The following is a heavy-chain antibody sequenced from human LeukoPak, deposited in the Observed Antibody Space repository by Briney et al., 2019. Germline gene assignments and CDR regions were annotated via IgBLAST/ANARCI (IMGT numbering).Heavy chain of an antibody. D-gene: IGHD6-13*01. CDR2: MNSDGSTT. CDR1: GFTLSSYW. V-gene: IGHV3-74*01. CDR3: ARGPGYSSSWYGTDL. J-gene: IGHJ5*02. Sequence: GGSLRLSCAASGFTLSSYWMNWVCQAPGKGLVWVSGMNSDGSTTNYADSVKGRFTISRDNAKNTLYLQMDSLRAEDTAVYYCARGPGYSSSWYGTDLWGQGALVTVSS.